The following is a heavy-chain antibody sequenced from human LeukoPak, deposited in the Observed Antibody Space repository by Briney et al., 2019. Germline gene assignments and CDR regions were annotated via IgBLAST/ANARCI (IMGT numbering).Heavy chain of an antibody. CDR1: GFTFSSYA. CDR3: AKDRPIVGAMDY. J-gene: IGHJ4*02. Sequence: PGGSLRLSCAASGFTFSSYAMHWVRQAPGKGLEWVAVISYDGSNKYYADSVKGRFTISRDNSKNTLYLQMNSLRAEDTAVYYCAKDRPIVGAMDYWGQGTLVTVSS. V-gene: IGHV3-30-3*01. CDR2: ISYDGSNK. D-gene: IGHD1-26*01.